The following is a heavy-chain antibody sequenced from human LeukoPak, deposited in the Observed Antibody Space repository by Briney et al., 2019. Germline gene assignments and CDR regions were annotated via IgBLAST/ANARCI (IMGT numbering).Heavy chain of an antibody. V-gene: IGHV1-2*06. CDR1: TYTFTTYY. J-gene: IGHJ3*02. CDR3: ARAIRNSARMTPNPFDM. CDR2: ISPSNGGT. D-gene: IGHD4-23*01. Sequence: ASVKVSCKASTYTFTTYYLHWVRQAPGQGFEWMGRISPSNGGTDYRQKVQGRVSITRDTSTSTTYMELSSLTSDDTAICSCARAIRNSARMTPNPFDMWGQGTKLTVSS.